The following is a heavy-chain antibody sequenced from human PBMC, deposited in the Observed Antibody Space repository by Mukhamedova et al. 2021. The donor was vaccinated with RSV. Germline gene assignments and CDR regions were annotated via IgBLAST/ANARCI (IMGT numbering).Heavy chain of an antibody. CDR3: ARDCVGGRVDAYYDFFSGSPGGGFDP. Sequence: EYMGWINPDNGGTNYAQNFQGRVTMTRDTSITTAYMELSSLRSDDTAVYYCARDCVGGRVDAYYDFFSGSPGGGFDPWGQGTLVTVSS. D-gene: IGHD3-3*01. J-gene: IGHJ5*02. V-gene: IGHV1-2*02. CDR2: INPDNGGT.